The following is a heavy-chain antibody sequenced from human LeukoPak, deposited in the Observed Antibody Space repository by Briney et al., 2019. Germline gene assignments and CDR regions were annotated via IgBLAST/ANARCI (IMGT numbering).Heavy chain of an antibody. CDR1: GFTFRNYG. CDR2: IWYDGSNK. V-gene: IGHV3-33*01. D-gene: IGHD5/OR15-5a*01. Sequence: GGSLRLSCTASGFTFRNYGMNWVRQAPGKGLEWVAGIWYDGSNKDYVDSVKGRFTISRDNAKNSLYLQMNSLRAEDTAVYYCARDRIYLFDYWGQGTLVTVSS. CDR3: ARDRIYLFDY. J-gene: IGHJ4*02.